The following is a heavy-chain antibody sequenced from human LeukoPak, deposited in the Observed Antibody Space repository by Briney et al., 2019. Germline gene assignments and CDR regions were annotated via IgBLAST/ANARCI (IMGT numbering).Heavy chain of an antibody. CDR3: ARSPLGFGDPLGEQDY. CDR1: GYTFTGYY. J-gene: IGHJ4*02. CDR2: INPNSGGT. D-gene: IGHD3-10*01. V-gene: IGHV1-2*02. Sequence: ASVKISCKASGYTFTGYYMHWVRQAPGQGLEWMGWINPNSGGTNYAQKFQGRVTMTRDTSISTAYMELSRLRSDDTAVYYCARSPLGFGDPLGEQDYWGQGTLVTVSS.